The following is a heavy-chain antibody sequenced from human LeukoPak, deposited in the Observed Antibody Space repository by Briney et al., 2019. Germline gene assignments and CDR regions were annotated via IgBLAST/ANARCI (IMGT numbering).Heavy chain of an antibody. Sequence: PGGSLRLSCAASGFTFSSYAMSWVRQAPGRGLEGVSTISGVGGSSYYADSVRGQFTISRDNSKNTLYLQMNSLRAEDTAVYYCARGPTVRYNDYWGQGTLVTVSS. J-gene: IGHJ4*02. CDR2: ISGVGGSS. CDR3: ARGPTVRYNDY. CDR1: GFTFSSYA. D-gene: IGHD1-14*01. V-gene: IGHV3-23*01.